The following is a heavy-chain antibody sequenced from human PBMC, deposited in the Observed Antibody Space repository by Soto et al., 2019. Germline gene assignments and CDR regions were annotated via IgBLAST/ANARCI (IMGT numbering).Heavy chain of an antibody. J-gene: IGHJ6*02. CDR2: MNPNSGNT. Sequence: QVQLVQSGAEVKKPGASVKVSCKASGYTFTSYDINWVRQATGQGLEWMGWMNPNSGNTGYAQKFQGRVTMTRNTSISTASMDVGSLGAEDTAVYYCAGGPDGYYCGGVDVGGQGSTVTVSS. CDR3: AGGPDGYYCGGVDV. V-gene: IGHV1-8*01. CDR1: GYTFTSYD.